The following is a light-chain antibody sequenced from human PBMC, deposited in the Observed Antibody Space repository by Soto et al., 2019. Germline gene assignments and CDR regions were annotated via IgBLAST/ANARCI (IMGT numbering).Light chain of an antibody. Sequence: QSVLAQPPSVSGAPGQTVTISCTGSSANIGAGYDVHWYQQFPGTAPRLLIYGNNNRPSGVPDRFSGSKSGTSASLAIIGLQAEDEADYYCQSHDSSLRGFVLFGGGTQLTVL. J-gene: IGLJ2*01. CDR3: QSHDSSLRGFVL. CDR2: GNN. V-gene: IGLV1-40*01. CDR1: SANIGAGYD.